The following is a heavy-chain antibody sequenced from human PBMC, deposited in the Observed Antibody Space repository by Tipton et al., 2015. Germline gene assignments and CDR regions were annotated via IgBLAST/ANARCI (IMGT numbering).Heavy chain of an antibody. D-gene: IGHD4-17*01. J-gene: IGHJ4*02. CDR3: ARLRKGDGDYAIDC. CDR1: AYSISSDYY. Sequence: TLSLTCAVSAYSISSDYYWGWIRQPPGKGLEWIGSISHSGNTYYNPSLKSRVTMSRDTSKNQFSLKLTSVTAADTAVYYCARLRKGDGDYAIDCWGQGTLVTVSS. V-gene: IGHV4-38-2*01. CDR2: ISHSGNT.